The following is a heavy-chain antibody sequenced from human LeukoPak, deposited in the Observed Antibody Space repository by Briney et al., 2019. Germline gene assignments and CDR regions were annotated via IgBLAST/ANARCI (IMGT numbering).Heavy chain of an antibody. V-gene: IGHV3-30-3*01. J-gene: IGHJ3*02. Sequence: GGSVRLSCAASGFTFSSYAMPWVRQAPGKGLEWVAVISYNGSNKYYADSVKGRFTISRDNSKNTLYLQMNSLRAEDTAVYYCARDPLYSSGWYKVGAFDIWGQGTMVTVSS. CDR3: ARDPLYSSGWYKVGAFDI. CDR2: ISYNGSNK. CDR1: GFTFSSYA. D-gene: IGHD6-19*01.